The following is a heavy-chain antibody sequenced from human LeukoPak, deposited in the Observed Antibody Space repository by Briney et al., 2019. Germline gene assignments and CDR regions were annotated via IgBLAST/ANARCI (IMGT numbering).Heavy chain of an antibody. D-gene: IGHD2/OR15-2a*01. Sequence: GGSLRLSCAASAFTFSSYSVNWVRQAPGKGREWVSYISSSSSYIYYTDSVKGPFTISRDTAKNSLYLQIHRVRAEDTAVYICASSIEFEGYWGQGTLVTVSS. CDR2: ISSSSSYI. CDR3: ASSIEFEGY. J-gene: IGHJ4*02. V-gene: IGHV3-21*01. CDR1: AFTFSSYS.